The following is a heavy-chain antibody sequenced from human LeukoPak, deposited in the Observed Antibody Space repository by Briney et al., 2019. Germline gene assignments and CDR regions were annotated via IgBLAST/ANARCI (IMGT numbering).Heavy chain of an antibody. J-gene: IGHJ4*02. V-gene: IGHV4-59*08. CDR1: GGSIINNY. CDR3: AKFTQYDDIHHYLDF. CDR2: IHYSGAT. D-gene: IGHD3-9*01. Sequence: PSETLSLTCTVSGGSIINNYWSRIRQPPGKGLEYIGYIHYSGATNYSPSLKSRVTISVDTSNNQFSLNLNSVTAADTAIYYCAKFTQYDDIHHYLDFWGQGTLVTVSS.